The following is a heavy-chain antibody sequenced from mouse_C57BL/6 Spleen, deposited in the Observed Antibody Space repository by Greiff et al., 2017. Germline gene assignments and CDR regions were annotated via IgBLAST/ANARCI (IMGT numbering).Heavy chain of an antibody. Sequence: QVQLKQPGAELVKPGASVKLSCKASGYTFTSYWMHWVKQRPGQGLEWIGMIHPNSGSTNYNEKFKSKATLTVDKSSSTAYMQLSSLTSEDSAVYYCARSGSSGYSMDYWGQGTSVTVSS. CDR1: GYTFTSYW. CDR2: IHPNSGST. J-gene: IGHJ4*01. V-gene: IGHV1-64*01. CDR3: ARSGSSGYSMDY. D-gene: IGHD3-2*02.